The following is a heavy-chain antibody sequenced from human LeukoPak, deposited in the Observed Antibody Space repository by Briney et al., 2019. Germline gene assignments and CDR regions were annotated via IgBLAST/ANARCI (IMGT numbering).Heavy chain of an antibody. CDR1: GAPISNSEFY. J-gene: IGHJ1*01. V-gene: IGHV4-39*07. Sequence: SETLSLTCTVSGAPISNSEFYWGWIRQAPGKGLEWIGSIYSSGSPYYSPSFKSRATMSIDRSQNHFSLRLTSVTAADTAVYYCARDPPGGIGEYFQHWGQGTLVTVSS. D-gene: IGHD2-15*01. CDR3: ARDPPGGIGEYFQH. CDR2: IYSSGSP.